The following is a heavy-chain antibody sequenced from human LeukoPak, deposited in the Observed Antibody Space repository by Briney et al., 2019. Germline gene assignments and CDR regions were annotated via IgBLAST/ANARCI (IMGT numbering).Heavy chain of an antibody. V-gene: IGHV1-8*01. D-gene: IGHD1-26*01. J-gene: IGHJ4*02. CDR2: MNPNSGNT. CDR3: XXXVTVGARGSFGY. CDR1: GYTFTSYD. Sequence: ASVKVSCKASGYTFTSYDINWVRQATGQGLEWMGWMNPNSGNTGYAQKFQGRVTMTRNTSISTAYMELSSLRSEDTAVYYCXXXVTVGARGSFGYWGQGTLVTVSS.